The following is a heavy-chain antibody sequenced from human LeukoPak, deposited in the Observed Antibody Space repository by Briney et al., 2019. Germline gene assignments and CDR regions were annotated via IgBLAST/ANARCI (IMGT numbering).Heavy chain of an antibody. CDR1: GGSISSYY. V-gene: IGHV4-59*01. D-gene: IGHD3-3*01. Sequence: SETLSLTCTVSGGSISSYYWSWIRQPPGKGLEWIGYIYYSGSTNYNPSLKSRVTISVDTSKNQFSLKLSSVTAADTAVYYCARGGNVYYDFWSGYSNPFFDYWGQGTLVTVSS. J-gene: IGHJ4*02. CDR2: IYYSGST. CDR3: ARGGNVYYDFWSGYSNPFFDY.